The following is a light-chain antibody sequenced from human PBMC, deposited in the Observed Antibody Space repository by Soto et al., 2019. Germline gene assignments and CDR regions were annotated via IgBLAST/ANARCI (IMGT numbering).Light chain of an antibody. V-gene: IGKV1-5*01. J-gene: IGKJ2*01. Sequence: DIQMTQSPSTLSASVGDRVTITCRASQSISNWLAWYQQKPGKAPKLLIYDASSLESGVPSRSSGSGSGTEFTLTISSLQPDDFATYYCQQYNSYSPMYTFGQGTKLEIK. CDR3: QQYNSYSPMYT. CDR2: DAS. CDR1: QSISNW.